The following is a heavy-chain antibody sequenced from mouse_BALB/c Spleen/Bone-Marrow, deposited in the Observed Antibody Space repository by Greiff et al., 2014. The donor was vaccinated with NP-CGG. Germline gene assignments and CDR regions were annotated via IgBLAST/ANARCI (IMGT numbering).Heavy chain of an antibody. V-gene: IGHV1S130*01. D-gene: IGHD2-14*01. J-gene: IGHJ2*01. CDR1: GYTFTNSW. CDR3: ARHHRYAYYFDY. Sequence: QVQLKESGSVLVRPGASVKLSCKASGYTFTNSWIHWAKQRPGQGLEWIGEIHPNSGNTNFNEKFKVKATLTVDTSSSTACVDLSSLTAEDSAVYYCARHHRYAYYFDYWGQGTTLTVSS. CDR2: IHPNSGNT.